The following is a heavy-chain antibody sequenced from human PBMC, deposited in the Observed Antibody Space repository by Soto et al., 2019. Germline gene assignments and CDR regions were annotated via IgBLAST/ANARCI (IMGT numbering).Heavy chain of an antibody. CDR3: ARGGDNSPWYYSL. Sequence: SETLSLTCTVSGGSISSGDYYWSWIRQPPGKGLEWIGYLFYNGMTIYNPSLESRVTISVDTSKSQLSLELRSVTASDTAVYYCARGGDNSPWYYSLWGQGTLVTVSS. CDR1: GGSISSGDYY. V-gene: IGHV4-61*08. J-gene: IGHJ4*02. D-gene: IGHD3-10*01. CDR2: LFYNGMT.